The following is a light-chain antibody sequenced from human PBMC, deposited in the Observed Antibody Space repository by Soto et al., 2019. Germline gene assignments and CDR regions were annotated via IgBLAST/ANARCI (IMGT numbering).Light chain of an antibody. CDR3: QQDDSFPYS. V-gene: IGKV1-33*01. CDR2: DAS. Sequence: IQMTQSPLFLSASIGDRVTITCQASQDITNYLNWYQQKPGKAPKLLIYDASMLERGVASRFSGGGSGTHFTFTISSLQPEDIATFYCQQDDSFPYSFGKGTKLEIK. J-gene: IGKJ2*03. CDR1: QDITNY.